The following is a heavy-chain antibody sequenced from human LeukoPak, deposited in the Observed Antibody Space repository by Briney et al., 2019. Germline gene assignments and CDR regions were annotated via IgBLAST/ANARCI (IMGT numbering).Heavy chain of an antibody. Sequence: PSETLSLTCTVSGGSTSSSSYYWGWIRQPPGKGLEWIGSIYYSGSTYYNPSLKSRLTISVDTSKNEFSLKLTSVTAADTAVYYCARPLSSGWWPFDYWGQGTLVTVSS. CDR1: GGSTSSSSYY. CDR2: IYYSGST. CDR3: ARPLSSGWWPFDY. J-gene: IGHJ4*02. V-gene: IGHV4-39*07. D-gene: IGHD6-19*01.